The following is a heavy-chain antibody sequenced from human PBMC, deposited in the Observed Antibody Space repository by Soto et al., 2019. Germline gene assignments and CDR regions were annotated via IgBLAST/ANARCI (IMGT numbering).Heavy chain of an antibody. J-gene: IGHJ6*02. CDR2: ISAYNGNT. Sequence: GASVKLSCEASGYTFTSYYMHWVRQAPGQGLEWMGWISAYNGNTSYAQKLQGRVTMTTDTSTSTAYMELRSLRSDDTAVYYCARDDYDFWSGYYKGRDYYGMDVWGQGTTVTVSS. D-gene: IGHD3-3*01. CDR1: GYTFTSYY. V-gene: IGHV1-18*04. CDR3: ARDDYDFWSGYYKGRDYYGMDV.